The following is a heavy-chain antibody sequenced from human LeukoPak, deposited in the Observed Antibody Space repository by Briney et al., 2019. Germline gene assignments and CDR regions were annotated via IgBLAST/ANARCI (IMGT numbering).Heavy chain of an antibody. CDR1: GFTFSSYA. D-gene: IGHD5-24*01. CDR2: ISYDGSNK. J-gene: IGHJ4*02. V-gene: IGHV3-30-3*01. CDR3: ASPRDGSQGLDY. Sequence: GGSLRLSCAASGFTFSSYAMHWVRQAPGKGLEWVAVISYDGSNKYYADSVKGRFTISRDNSKNTLYLQMNSLRAEDTAVYYCASPRDGSQGLDYWGQGTLVTVSS.